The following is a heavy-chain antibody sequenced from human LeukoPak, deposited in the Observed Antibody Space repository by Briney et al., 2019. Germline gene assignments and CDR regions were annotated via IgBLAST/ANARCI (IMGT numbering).Heavy chain of an antibody. CDR3: AKDPGASVSGFHMDV. CDR2: IWSDGNNR. V-gene: IGHV3-30*02. D-gene: IGHD2-8*02. Sequence: PGGSLRLSCAASGFTFRNYGMHWVRQATGKGLEWVSFIWSDGNNRFYAASVKGRFTISRDNSKSMLYLQTDSLRPEDTAVYYCAKDPGASVSGFHMDVWGKGTTVIVSS. J-gene: IGHJ6*03. CDR1: GFTFRNYG.